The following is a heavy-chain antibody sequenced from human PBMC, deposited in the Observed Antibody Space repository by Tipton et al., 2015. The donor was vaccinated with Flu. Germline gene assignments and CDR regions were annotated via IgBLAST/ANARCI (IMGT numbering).Heavy chain of an antibody. CDR3: ASDSTTVTTFNFDY. Sequence: PGLVKPSETLSLTCAVSGYSISSGYYWGWIRQPPGEGLEWIGSIYQSGSTYYNPSLKSRVAMSVDTSKNQFSLKLSSVTAADTAVYYCASDSTTVTTFNFDYWGQGTLVTVSS. CDR2: IYQSGST. D-gene: IGHD4-17*01. CDR1: GYSISSGYY. J-gene: IGHJ4*02. V-gene: IGHV4-38-2*01.